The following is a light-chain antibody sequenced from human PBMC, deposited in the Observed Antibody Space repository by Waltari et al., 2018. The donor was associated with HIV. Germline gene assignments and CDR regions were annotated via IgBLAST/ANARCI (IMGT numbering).Light chain of an antibody. J-gene: IGLJ3*02. CDR2: EVN. CDR3: SSYAGSSTWV. V-gene: IGLV2-8*01. CDR1: SSDAGDDNY. Sequence: QSALTQPPSASGSPGQSVTISCTGISSDAGDDNYVSWYQQSPGKAPKLIIYEVNKRPSGVPDRFSASKSGNTASLSVSGLQADDEAHYYCSSYAGSSTWVFGGGTKVTVL.